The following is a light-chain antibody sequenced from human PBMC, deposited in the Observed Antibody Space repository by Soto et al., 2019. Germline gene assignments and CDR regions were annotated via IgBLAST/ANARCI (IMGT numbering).Light chain of an antibody. J-gene: IGLJ1*01. CDR1: TSNIARHT. CDR3: AAWDDSLNGYV. Sequence: QSVLTQAPSASGTPGQGVTISCSGSTSNIARHTVNWYQQLPGTAPQLLIYTNNQRPSGVPDRFSGSKSGTSASLAISGLQSEDEADYYCAAWDDSLNGYVFGTGTKLTVL. V-gene: IGLV1-44*01. CDR2: TNN.